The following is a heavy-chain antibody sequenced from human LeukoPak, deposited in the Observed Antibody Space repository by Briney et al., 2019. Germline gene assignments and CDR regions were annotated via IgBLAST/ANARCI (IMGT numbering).Heavy chain of an antibody. CDR1: GFTFSSYA. D-gene: IGHD1-1*01. V-gene: IGHV3-23*01. J-gene: IGHJ6*02. CDR3: AKATGTHFYYYGMDV. Sequence: PGGSLRLSCAASGFTFSSYAMSWVRQAPGKGLGWVSAISGSGGRTYYADSVKGRFTISRGNSKNTLYLQMNSLRAEDTAVYYCAKATGTHFYYYGMDVWGQGTTVTVSS. CDR2: ISGSGGRT.